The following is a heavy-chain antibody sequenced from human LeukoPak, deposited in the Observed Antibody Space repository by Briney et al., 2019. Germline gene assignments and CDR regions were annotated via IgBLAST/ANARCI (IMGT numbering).Heavy chain of an antibody. CDR3: ATYDQKLAFDN. J-gene: IGHJ4*02. CDR2: IYYSGST. V-gene: IGHV4-59*01. Sequence: SETLSLTCTVSGGSITSYYWSWIRQPPGKGLEWLGYIYYSGSTIYNPSLKSRVTISVDTSKNQFSLKLSSVTAADTAVYYCATYDQKLAFDNWGQGTLVTVSS. D-gene: IGHD6-13*01. CDR1: GGSITSYY.